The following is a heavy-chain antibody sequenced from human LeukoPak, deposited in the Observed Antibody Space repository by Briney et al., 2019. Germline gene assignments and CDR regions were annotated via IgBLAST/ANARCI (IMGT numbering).Heavy chain of an antibody. V-gene: IGHV3-30*18. Sequence: GGSLRLSCAAAGFTFSSYGMHWVRQAPAKGLEWLGVVSSDGNNKYYPDSVKGRFTISRDNSKNTLYLQMNSLRAEDTAVYYCAKEGYYGSGSFPDYWGRGTLVTVSS. J-gene: IGHJ4*02. CDR1: GFTFSSYG. CDR2: VSSDGNNK. CDR3: AKEGYYGSGSFPDY. D-gene: IGHD3-10*01.